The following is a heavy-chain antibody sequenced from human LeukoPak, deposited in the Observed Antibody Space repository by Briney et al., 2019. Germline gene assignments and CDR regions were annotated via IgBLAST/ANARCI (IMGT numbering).Heavy chain of an antibody. Sequence: GGSLRLSCAASGVTFSSYWMAWVRQTPGKGLEWVANIKQDGSERYFWDSVRDRFTISRDNAKNSLSLQMNSLRAEDTGVYYCTRDTGGSGSYPDYWGQGTLVTVSS. J-gene: IGHJ4*02. V-gene: IGHV3-7*01. CDR2: IKQDGSER. CDR1: GVTFSSYW. CDR3: TRDTGGSGSYPDY. D-gene: IGHD1-26*01.